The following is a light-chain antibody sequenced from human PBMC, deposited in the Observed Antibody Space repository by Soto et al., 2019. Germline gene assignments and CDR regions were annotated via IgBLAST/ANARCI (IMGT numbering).Light chain of an antibody. CDR3: QQHNQWPIT. Sequence: EIVLTQSPGTLSLSPGAPASLSCRASQSAGNFLAWYQQKPGQAPRLLIYYISTRATGIPARFSGSGSGTEFTLTINSLQSEDSAVYYCQQHNQWPITFGQGTRLEIK. V-gene: IGKV3D-15*01. CDR2: YIS. J-gene: IGKJ5*01. CDR1: QSAGNF.